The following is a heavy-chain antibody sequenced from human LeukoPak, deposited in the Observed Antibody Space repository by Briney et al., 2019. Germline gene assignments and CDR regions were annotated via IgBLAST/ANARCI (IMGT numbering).Heavy chain of an antibody. CDR2: IIPILGIA. CDR3: ARVDSSSWYYYYGMDV. CDR1: GGTFSSYA. Sequence: GASVKVSCKASGGTFSSYAISWVRQAPGQGLEWMGRIIPILGIANYAQKFQGRVTITADKSTSTAYMELSSLRSEDTAVYYCARVDSSSWYYYYGMDVWGQGTTVTVSS. D-gene: IGHD6-13*01. J-gene: IGHJ6*02. V-gene: IGHV1-69*04.